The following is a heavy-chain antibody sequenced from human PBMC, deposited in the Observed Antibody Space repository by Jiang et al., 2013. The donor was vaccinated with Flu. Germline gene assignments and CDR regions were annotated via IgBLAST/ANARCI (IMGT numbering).Heavy chain of an antibody. D-gene: IGHD2-15*01. CDR1: GDTFTNYA. Sequence: GAEVKKPGSSVKVSCKPSGDTFTNYAINWVRQAPGQGLEWMGGIIPAFGTVKYAQKFQGRVTISADRSTSTVYMDLTSLRYEDTAVYYCARGLISFNWFDPWGQGTLVTVSS. CDR3: ARGLISFNWFDP. V-gene: IGHV1-69*06. J-gene: IGHJ5*02. CDR2: IIPAFGTV.